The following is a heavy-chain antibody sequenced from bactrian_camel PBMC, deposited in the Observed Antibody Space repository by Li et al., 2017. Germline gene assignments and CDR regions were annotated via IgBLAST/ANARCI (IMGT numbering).Heavy chain of an antibody. Sequence: HVQLVESGGGSVQAGGSLRLSCAFDAYTPANVRMAWFRQAPGKEREGVAGVLSDGSLRYIDSVRGRFTLSRDSAKNTLSLEMDSLKAEDTANYYCAANFGPYCSGPYLARRANFEGQGTQVTVS. D-gene: IGHD2*01. CDR1: AYTPANVR. CDR2: VLSDGSL. V-gene: IGHV3S55*01. J-gene: IGHJ4*01.